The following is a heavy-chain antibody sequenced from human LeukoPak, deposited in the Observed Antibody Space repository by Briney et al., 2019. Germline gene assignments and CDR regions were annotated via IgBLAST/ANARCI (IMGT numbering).Heavy chain of an antibody. Sequence: GESLKISCKGSGYSFKSYWIGWVRPVPGKGLGWGGIIYPGDYDTRYSPFFQGQVTISADKSISTAYLQWSSLKASDTATYYCARRGGYNRLDFDYWGQGSLVTVSS. CDR1: GYSFKSYW. J-gene: IGHJ4*02. CDR2: IYPGDYDT. D-gene: IGHD5-24*01. V-gene: IGHV5-51*01. CDR3: ARRGGYNRLDFDY.